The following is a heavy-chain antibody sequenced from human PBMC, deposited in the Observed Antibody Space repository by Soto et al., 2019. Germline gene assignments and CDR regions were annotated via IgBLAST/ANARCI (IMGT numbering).Heavy chain of an antibody. CDR2: ISSSSSYI. V-gene: IGHV3-21*01. J-gene: IGHJ4*02. CDR1: GFTFSSYS. CDR3: ARALAPGRNFDY. D-gene: IGHD6-6*01. Sequence: LRLSCAASGFTFSSYSMNWVRQAPGKGLEWVSSISSSSSYIYYADSVKGRFTISRDNAKNSLYLQMNSLRAEDTAVYYCARALAPGRNFDYWGQGTLVTVSS.